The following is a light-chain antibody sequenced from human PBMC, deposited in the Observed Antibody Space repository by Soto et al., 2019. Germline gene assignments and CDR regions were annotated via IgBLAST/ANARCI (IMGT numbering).Light chain of an antibody. Sequence: DIQMTQSPSSLSASVGDRVTITCRASQSISSYLNWYLQKPGKAPKLLIYAASSLQSGVPSRFSGSGSGTDFTLTISSLQPEDFATYYCQQSYSTPLTFGPGTKVEIK. V-gene: IGKV1-39*01. CDR3: QQSYSTPLT. CDR1: QSISSY. J-gene: IGKJ3*01. CDR2: AAS.